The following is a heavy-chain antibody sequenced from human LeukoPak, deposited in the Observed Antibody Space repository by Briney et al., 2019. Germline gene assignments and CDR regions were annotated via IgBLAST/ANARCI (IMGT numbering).Heavy chain of an antibody. D-gene: IGHD3-10*01. CDR1: GFTFNSYS. CDR2: ISSSSSYI. CDR3: ARGHYGDHGMDV. Sequence: GSLRLSCTASGFTFNSYSVNWVRQAPGKGLEWVSYISSSSSYIYYADSVEGRFTISRDNANNSLYLQMNSLRVDDTAVYYCARGHYGDHGMDVWGQGTTVTVSS. J-gene: IGHJ6*02. V-gene: IGHV3-21*01.